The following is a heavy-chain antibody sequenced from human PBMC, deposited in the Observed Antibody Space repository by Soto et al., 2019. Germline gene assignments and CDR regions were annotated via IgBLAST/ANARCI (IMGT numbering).Heavy chain of an antibody. Sequence: EVQLLESGGGWVQPGGSLRLSCAASGFPFSSYDMSWVRQAPGKGLEWVSAISGSGGSAYYADSVKGRFTISRDNSKNTLYVQMNSLRSEDTAIYYCAKEDYLWTNGHFNSWGQGTLVTVS. D-gene: IGHD2-8*01. CDR3: AKEDYLWTNGHFNS. J-gene: IGHJ3*02. CDR2: ISGSGGSA. CDR1: GFPFSSYD. V-gene: IGHV3-23*01.